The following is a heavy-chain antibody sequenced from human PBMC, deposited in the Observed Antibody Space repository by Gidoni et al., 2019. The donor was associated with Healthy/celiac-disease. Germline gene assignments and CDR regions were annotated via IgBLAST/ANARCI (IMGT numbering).Heavy chain of an antibody. J-gene: IGHJ1*01. D-gene: IGHD6-19*01. CDR3: ARGRYSSGWYGKEYFQH. CDR1: AGSFTSASYY. V-gene: IGHV4-61*01. CDR2: IYDSGST. Sequence: QLQLQESGPRLVQPSATLSLTCTVSAGSFTSASYYWRWIRKPPGKGLEWIGYIYDSGSTNYNPSLKSRVTISVDTTKNQFSLKLSSVTAADTAVYYCARGRYSSGWYGKEYFQHWGQGTLVTVSS.